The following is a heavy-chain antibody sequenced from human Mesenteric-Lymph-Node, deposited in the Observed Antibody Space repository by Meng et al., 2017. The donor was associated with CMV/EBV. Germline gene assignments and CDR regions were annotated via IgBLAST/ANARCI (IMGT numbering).Heavy chain of an antibody. D-gene: IGHD2-2*01. Sequence: SGGTFSSYAISWVRQAPGQGLEWMGGIIPIFGTANYAQKFQGRVTITADKSTSTAYMELSSLRSEDTAVYYCARAKELSSTTYFQHWGQGTLVTVSS. V-gene: IGHV1-69*06. CDR2: IIPIFGTA. CDR1: GGTFSSYA. J-gene: IGHJ1*01. CDR3: ARAKELSSTTYFQH.